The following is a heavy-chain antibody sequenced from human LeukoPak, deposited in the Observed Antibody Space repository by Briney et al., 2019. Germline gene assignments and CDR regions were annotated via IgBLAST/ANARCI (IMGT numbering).Heavy chain of an antibody. V-gene: IGHV5-51*01. D-gene: IGHD6-25*01. CDR1: GYNFTDYW. Sequence: GGSLQISCQTSGYNFTDYWIDWVRPVPGKGPEGMGTIFPGDSDTRDSPSFQGQVTLSVDKSISTAYLQWTSLKASDTAMYFCARQYNGGWFDNWGQGTLVTVSS. CDR3: ARQYNGGWFDN. J-gene: IGHJ4*02. CDR2: IFPGDSDT.